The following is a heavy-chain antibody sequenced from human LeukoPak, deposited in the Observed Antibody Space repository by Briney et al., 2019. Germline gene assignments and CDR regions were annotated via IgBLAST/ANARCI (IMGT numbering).Heavy chain of an antibody. CDR2: INHSGST. CDR3: ARGLDYYDSSGYYFDY. V-gene: IGHV4-34*01. Sequence: SETLSLTRAVYGGSFSGYYWSWIRQPPGKGLEWIGEINHSGSTNYNPSLKSRVTISVDTSKNQFSLKLSSVTAADTAVYYCARGLDYYDSSGYYFDYWGQGTLVTVSS. CDR1: GGSFSGYY. D-gene: IGHD3-22*01. J-gene: IGHJ4*02.